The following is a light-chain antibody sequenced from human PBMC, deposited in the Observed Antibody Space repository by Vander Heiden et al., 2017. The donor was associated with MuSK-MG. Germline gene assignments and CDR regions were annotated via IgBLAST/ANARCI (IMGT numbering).Light chain of an antibody. J-gene: IGKJ2*01. Sequence: EIVLTQSPGTLSLSPGERATLSCRASQSVSSSYLAWYQQKPGQAPRLLIYGASSRATGIPARFSGSGSGTDFTLTISRLESEDFPVYYGQQYGSSYTFGQGTKMEIK. CDR1: QSVSSSY. V-gene: IGKV3-20*01. CDR2: GAS. CDR3: QQYGSSYT.